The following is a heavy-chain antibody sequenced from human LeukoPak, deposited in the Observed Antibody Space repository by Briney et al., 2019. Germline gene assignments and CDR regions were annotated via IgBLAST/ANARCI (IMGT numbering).Heavy chain of an antibody. CDR2: INSDGRST. J-gene: IGHJ4*02. CDR3: ASPSSGSYAVDY. CDR1: GFTFSSSW. V-gene: IGHV3-74*01. Sequence: GGPLRLSCAASGFTFSSSWMHWVRQVPGKGLVWVSRINSDGRSTSYADSVKGRFTISRDNAKNTLHLQMNSLRAEDTAVYYCASPSSGSYAVDYWGQGTLVTVSS. D-gene: IGHD1-26*01.